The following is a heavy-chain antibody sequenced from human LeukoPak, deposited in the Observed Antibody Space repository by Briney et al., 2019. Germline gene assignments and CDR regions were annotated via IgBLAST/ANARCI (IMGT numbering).Heavy chain of an antibody. Sequence: GGSLRLSCAASGFTLSTYAMSWVRQAPGKGLEWVSAIGGSGQNTNYADSVKGRFTISRDNSRNTLYLDMNILRAEDTAVYYCAKTVTTQAYYWYFGLWGRGTLVTVSS. CDR1: GFTLSTYA. CDR2: IGGSGQNT. V-gene: IGHV3-23*01. D-gene: IGHD4-17*01. CDR3: AKTVTTQAYYWYFGL. J-gene: IGHJ2*01.